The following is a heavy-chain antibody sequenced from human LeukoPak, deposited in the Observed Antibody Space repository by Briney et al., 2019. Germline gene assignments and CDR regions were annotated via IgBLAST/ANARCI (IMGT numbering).Heavy chain of an antibody. D-gene: IGHD6-19*01. Sequence: GGSLRLSCAASGFTFSNYAMSWVRQAPGKGLEWVSALSGSGGGTYYADSVKGRFTISRDNSKNTLCLQMNSLRAEDTAVYYCAKDHHSSGWSYFYYGMNVWGQGTTVTVSS. J-gene: IGHJ6*02. CDR2: LSGSGGGT. V-gene: IGHV3-23*01. CDR3: AKDHHSSGWSYFYYGMNV. CDR1: GFTFSNYA.